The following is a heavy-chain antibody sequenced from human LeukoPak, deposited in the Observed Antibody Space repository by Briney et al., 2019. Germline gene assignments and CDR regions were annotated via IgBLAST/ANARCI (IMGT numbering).Heavy chain of an antibody. V-gene: IGHV4-34*01. CDR3: ARRPPGFSSSRRFDP. J-gene: IGHJ5*02. D-gene: IGHD2-2*03. Sequence: SETLSLTCAVYGGSFSGYYWSWIRQPPGKGLEWIGEINHSGSTNYNPSLKSRVTISVDTSKNQFSLKLSSVTAADTAVYYCARRPPGFSSSRRFDPWGQGTLVIVSS. CDR1: GGSFSGYY. CDR2: INHSGST.